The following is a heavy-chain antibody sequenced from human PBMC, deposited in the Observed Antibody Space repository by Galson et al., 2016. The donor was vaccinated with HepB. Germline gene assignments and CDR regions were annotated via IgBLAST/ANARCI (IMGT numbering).Heavy chain of an antibody. CDR2: ISPDGSST. CDR1: GFTFGNYW. Sequence: SLRLSCAAYGFTFGNYWMHWVRQAPGKGPVWVSRISPDGSSTSYADSVKGRFTISRDNAKNTLYLQMSSLRAEDTAVYYCARDFQFGSVSNGYWGQGTLVTVSS. CDR3: ARDFQFGSVSNGY. V-gene: IGHV3-74*01. J-gene: IGHJ4*02. D-gene: IGHD3-10*01.